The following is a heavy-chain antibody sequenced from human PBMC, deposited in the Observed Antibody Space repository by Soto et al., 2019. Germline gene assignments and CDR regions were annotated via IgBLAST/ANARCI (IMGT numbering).Heavy chain of an antibody. J-gene: IGHJ3*02. CDR2: ISISSSTI. Sequence: PGGPLRLSCAASGFTFSSYSMNWVRQAPEKGLEWVSYISISSSTIYYADSVKGRFTISRDNAKNSLYLQMNSLRAEDTAVYYCARVFNTGEAFSVLRFLEWPRDDAFDIWGQGTMVTVSS. CDR3: ARVFNTGEAFSVLRFLEWPRDDAFDI. CDR1: GFTFSSYS. D-gene: IGHD3-3*01. V-gene: IGHV3-48*01.